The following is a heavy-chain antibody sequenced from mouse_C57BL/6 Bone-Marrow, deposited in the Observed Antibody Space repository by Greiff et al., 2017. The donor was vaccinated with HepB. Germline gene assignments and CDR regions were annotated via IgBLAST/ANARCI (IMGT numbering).Heavy chain of an antibody. CDR1: GYTFTDYY. Sequence: EVQLQQSGPVLVKPGASVKMSCKASGYTFTDYYMNWVKQSHGKSLEWIGVINPYNGGTSYNQKFKGKATLTVDKSSSTAYMELNSLTSEDSAVYYGARIRFCYAMDYWGQGTSVTVSS. CDR3: ARIRFCYAMDY. CDR2: INPYNGGT. V-gene: IGHV1-19*01. D-gene: IGHD2-14*01. J-gene: IGHJ4*01.